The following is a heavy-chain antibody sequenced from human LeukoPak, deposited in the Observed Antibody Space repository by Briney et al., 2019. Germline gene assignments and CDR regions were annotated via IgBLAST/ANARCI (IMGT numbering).Heavy chain of an antibody. CDR3: ARPTYGDYGMDV. J-gene: IGHJ6*02. CDR2: ISSSSSTI. Sequence: GGSLRLSWAASGFTFSSYSMNWVRQAPGKGLEWVSYISSSSSTIYYTDSVKGRFTISRDNAKNSLYLQMNSLRDEDTAVYYCARPTYGDYGMDVWGQGTTVTVSS. V-gene: IGHV3-48*02. D-gene: IGHD4-17*01. CDR1: GFTFSSYS.